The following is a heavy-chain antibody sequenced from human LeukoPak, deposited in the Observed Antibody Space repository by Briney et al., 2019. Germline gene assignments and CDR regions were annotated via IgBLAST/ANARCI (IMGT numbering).Heavy chain of an antibody. V-gene: IGHV4-34*01. CDR1: GGSFSGYY. J-gene: IGHJ3*02. CDR3: ARVPTYYDILTGYQVDAFDI. D-gene: IGHD3-9*01. Sequence: KSSETLSLTCAVYGGSFSGYYWSWIRQPPGKGLEWIGEINHSGSTYYNPSLKSRVTISVDRSKNQFSLKLSSVTAADTAVYYCARVPTYYDILTGYQVDAFDIWGQGTMVTVSS. CDR2: INHSGST.